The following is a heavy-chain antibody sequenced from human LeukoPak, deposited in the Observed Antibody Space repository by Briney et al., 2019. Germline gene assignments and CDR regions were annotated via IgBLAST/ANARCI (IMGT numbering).Heavy chain of an antibody. Sequence: PGGSLRLSCAASGFNFSSYLMSWVRQAPGKGLEWVANINQDGGKKYYVDSVRGRFAISRDNAENSVYLQMNSLRAEDTALYYCARGGAPDNWGQGTLVTVSS. CDR2: INQDGGKK. V-gene: IGHV3-7*01. J-gene: IGHJ4*02. CDR3: ARGGAPDN. D-gene: IGHD1-26*01. CDR1: GFNFSSYL.